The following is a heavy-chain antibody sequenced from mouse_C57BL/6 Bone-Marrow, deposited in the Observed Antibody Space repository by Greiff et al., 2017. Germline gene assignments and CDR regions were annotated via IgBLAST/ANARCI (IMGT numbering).Heavy chain of an antibody. CDR3: ARRGWYFDY. V-gene: IGHV1-69*01. Sequence: VKLQQPGAELVMPGASVKLSCKASGYTFTSYWMHWVKQRPGQGLEWIGEIDPSDSYTNYNQKFKGKSTLTVDKSSSTAYMQLSSLTSEDSAVYYCARRGWYFDYWGQGTTLTVSS. D-gene: IGHD3-3*01. CDR2: IDPSDSYT. J-gene: IGHJ2*01. CDR1: GYTFTSYW.